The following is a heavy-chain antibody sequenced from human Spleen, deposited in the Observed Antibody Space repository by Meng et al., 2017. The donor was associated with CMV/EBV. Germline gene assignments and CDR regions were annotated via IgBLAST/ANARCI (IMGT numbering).Heavy chain of an antibody. CDR3: ARDSYGDADY. CDR2: IKQDGSEK. J-gene: IGHJ4*02. Sequence: GESLKISCAASGFTFSSYWMSWVRQAPGKGLEWVANIKQDGSEKYYVDSVKGRFTISRDNAKNSLYLQMNSLRAEDTAMYYCARDSYGDADYWGQGTLVTVSS. D-gene: IGHD4-17*01. CDR1: GFTFSSYW. V-gene: IGHV3-7*01.